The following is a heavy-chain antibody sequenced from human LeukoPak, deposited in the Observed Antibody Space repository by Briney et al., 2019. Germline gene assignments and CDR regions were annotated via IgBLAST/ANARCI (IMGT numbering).Heavy chain of an antibody. CDR3: AKGAAASPSWFLSYRVN. V-gene: IGHV3-23*01. D-gene: IGHD6-6*01. J-gene: IGHJ4*02. CDR2: ISGSGGST. Sequence: GGSLRLSCAASGFTFSSYAMSWVRQAPGKGLEWVSGISGSGGSTYYADSVKGRFTISRDNSRNTLYLQMNGLRAEDTAVYYCAKGAAASPSWFLSYRVNWGQGTLVTVSS. CDR1: GFTFSSYA.